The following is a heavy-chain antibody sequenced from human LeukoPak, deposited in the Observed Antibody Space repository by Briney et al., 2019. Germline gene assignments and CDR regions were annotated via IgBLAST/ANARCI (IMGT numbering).Heavy chain of an antibody. CDR2: ISSSSSYI. Sequence: TGGSLRLSCAVSGFPFSSYSMNWVRQAPGRGLEGVSSISSSSSYIYYADSVKGRSTISRDNAKNSLYLQVNSLRAEDTAVYYCARADTTHPYYFDYWGQGTLVTVSS. CDR3: ARADTTHPYYFDY. CDR1: GFPFSSYS. J-gene: IGHJ4*02. D-gene: IGHD5-18*01. V-gene: IGHV3-21*01.